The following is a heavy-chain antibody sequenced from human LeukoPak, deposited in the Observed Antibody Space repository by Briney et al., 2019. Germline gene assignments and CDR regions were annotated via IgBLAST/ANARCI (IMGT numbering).Heavy chain of an antibody. CDR1: GGSISSSSYS. CDR3: ARGYDFWSANYYMDV. CDR2: IYYIGST. D-gene: IGHD3-3*01. V-gene: IGHV4-39*07. Sequence: PSETLSLTCTVSGGSISSSSYSWGWIRQPPGRGLEWIGSIYYIGSTYYNPSLESRVTISLGTSKNQFSLRLSSVTAADTAVYYCARGYDFWSANYYMDVWGKGTTVTVSS. J-gene: IGHJ6*03.